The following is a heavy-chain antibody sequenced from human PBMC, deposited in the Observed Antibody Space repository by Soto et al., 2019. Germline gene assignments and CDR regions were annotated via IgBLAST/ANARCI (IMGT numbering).Heavy chain of an antibody. CDR2: INPSGGST. V-gene: IGHV1-46*01. CDR1: GYSFIGYY. J-gene: IGHJ6*02. D-gene: IGHD2-21*01. CDR3: ARDVEHGAANLFLSYGMDV. Sequence: ASVKVSCKASGYSFIGYYMHWVRQAPGQGLEWMGMINPSGGSTNYPQKFQGRVSMTRDTSTTTLYMELSSLRSEDTAVYYCARDVEHGAANLFLSYGMDVWGQGTTVTVSS.